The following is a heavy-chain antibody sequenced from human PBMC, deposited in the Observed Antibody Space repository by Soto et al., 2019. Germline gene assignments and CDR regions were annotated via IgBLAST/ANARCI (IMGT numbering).Heavy chain of an antibody. Sequence: GGSLRLSCAASGFTFSSYWMSWVRQAPGKGLEWVANIKHDGSKKYYVDSVKGRFTVSRDNSKNTLYLQMNSLTAEDTAVYYCARDIDGKGYYSVFDFWGQGTLVTVSS. CDR1: GFTFSSYW. J-gene: IGHJ4*02. D-gene: IGHD3-22*01. V-gene: IGHV3-7*01. CDR3: ARDIDGKGYYSVFDF. CDR2: IKHDGSKK.